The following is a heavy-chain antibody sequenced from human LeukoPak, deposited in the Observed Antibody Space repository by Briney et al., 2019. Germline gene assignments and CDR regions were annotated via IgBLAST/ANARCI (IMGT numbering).Heavy chain of an antibody. CDR3: ARDRVVAVKSNWFDP. CDR2: IYYSGST. J-gene: IGHJ5*02. D-gene: IGHD2-15*01. V-gene: IGHV4-39*07. CDR1: GGSISSSSYY. Sequence: PSETLSLTCTVSGGSISSSSYYWGWIRQPPGKGLEWIGSIYYSGSTYYNPSLKSRVTISVDTSKNQFSLKLSSVTAADTAVYYCARDRVVAVKSNWFDPWGQGTLVTVSS.